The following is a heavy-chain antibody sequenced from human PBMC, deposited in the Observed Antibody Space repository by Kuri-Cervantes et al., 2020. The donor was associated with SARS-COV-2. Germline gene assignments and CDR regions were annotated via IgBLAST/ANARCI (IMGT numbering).Heavy chain of an antibody. J-gene: IGHJ6*02. CDR3: ARGGYCSSTSCADYYYYGMDA. Sequence: GGSLRLSCAASGFTFSSYSMNWVRQAPGKGLEWVSSISSSSSYIYYADSVKGRFTISRDNAKNSLYLQMNSLRAEDTAVYYCARGGYCSSTSCADYYYYGMDAWGQGTTVTVSS. D-gene: IGHD2-2*01. CDR1: GFTFSSYS. V-gene: IGHV3-21*01. CDR2: ISSSSSYI.